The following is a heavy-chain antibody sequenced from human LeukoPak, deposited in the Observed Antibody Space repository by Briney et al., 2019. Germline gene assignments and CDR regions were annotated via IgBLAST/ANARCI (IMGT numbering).Heavy chain of an antibody. CDR2: ISNSGTT. Sequence: PSETLSLTCTVSGGSIRSSGDFWNWIRQHPGKGLEWIGYISNSGTTYYNPSLKSRVTISVDTSKNQFSLKLSSVTAADTAVYYCARPVEVATINDAFDIWGQGTLVTVSS. D-gene: IGHD5-24*01. CDR3: ARPVEVATINDAFDI. CDR1: GGSIRSSGDF. V-gene: IGHV4-31*03. J-gene: IGHJ3*02.